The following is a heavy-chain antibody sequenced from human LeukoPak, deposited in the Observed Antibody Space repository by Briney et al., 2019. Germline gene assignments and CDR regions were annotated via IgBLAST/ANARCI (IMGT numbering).Heavy chain of an antibody. D-gene: IGHD3-22*01. Sequence: ASVKVSCKASGYTFTSYAMHWVRQAPGQRLEWMGWINAGNGNTKYSQKFRGRVTITRDTSASTAYMELSSLRSEDTAVYYCARDRTYYYDSSGYFGYWGQGTLVTVSS. J-gene: IGHJ4*02. CDR2: INAGNGNT. V-gene: IGHV1-3*01. CDR3: ARDRTYYYDSSGYFGY. CDR1: GYTFTSYA.